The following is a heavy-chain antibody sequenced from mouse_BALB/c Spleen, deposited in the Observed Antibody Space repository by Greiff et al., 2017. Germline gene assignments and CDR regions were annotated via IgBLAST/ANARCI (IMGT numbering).Heavy chain of an antibody. CDR3: ARQGLLHWYFDV. V-gene: IGHV5-9-3*01. D-gene: IGHD1-1*01. CDR1: GFTFSSYA. CDR2: ISSGGSYT. J-gene: IGHJ1*01. Sequence: EVKLVESGGGLVKPGGSLKLSCAASGFTFSSYAMSWVRQTPEKRLEWVATISSGGSYTYYPDSVKGRFTISRDNAKNTLYLQMSSLRSEDTAMYYCARQGLLHWYFDVWGAGTTVTVSS.